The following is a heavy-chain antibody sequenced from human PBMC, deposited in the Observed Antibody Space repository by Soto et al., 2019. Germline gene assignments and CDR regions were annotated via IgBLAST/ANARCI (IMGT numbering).Heavy chain of an antibody. CDR2: IIPMFGTA. D-gene: IGHD3-22*01. V-gene: IGHV1-69*01. Sequence: QVQLVQSGAEVKKPGSSVKVSCKASGDTFSSYAINWVRQAPGQGLEWMGGIIPMFGTANYAQKFKGRVTITAGESTSTVYMELSSLRSEDTAVYYCARVGRAHYYDSSGYYSPLDYWGQGTLVTVSS. J-gene: IGHJ4*02. CDR3: ARVGRAHYYDSSGYYSPLDY. CDR1: GDTFSSYA.